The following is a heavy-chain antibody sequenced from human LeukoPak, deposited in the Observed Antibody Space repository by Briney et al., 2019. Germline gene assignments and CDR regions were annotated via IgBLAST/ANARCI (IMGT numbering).Heavy chain of an antibody. V-gene: IGHV3-30*04. CDR3: AREIGSSGYAGYFDY. D-gene: IGHD3-22*01. CDR2: ISADGIGK. Sequence: PGGSLRLSCAPSRNDHMHWVRQAPGKGLEWVGGISADGIGKYYADSVKGRFTISRDNSKNTFYLQMNSLRAEDTAIYYCAREIGSSGYAGYFDYRGQGTLVTVSS. J-gene: IGHJ4*02. CDR1: RNDH.